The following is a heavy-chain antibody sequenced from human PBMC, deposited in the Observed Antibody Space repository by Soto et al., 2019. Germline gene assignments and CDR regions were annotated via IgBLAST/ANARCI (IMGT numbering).Heavy chain of an antibody. Sequence: KSSETLSLTCTVSGGSISSYYWSWIRQPPGKGLEWIGYIYYSGSTNYNPSLKSRVTISVDTSKNQFSLKLSSVTAADTAVYYCARSYTYGGDDYWGQGTLVTVSS. CDR2: IYYSGST. V-gene: IGHV4-59*01. D-gene: IGHD4-17*01. CDR1: GGSISSYY. CDR3: ARSYTYGGDDY. J-gene: IGHJ4*02.